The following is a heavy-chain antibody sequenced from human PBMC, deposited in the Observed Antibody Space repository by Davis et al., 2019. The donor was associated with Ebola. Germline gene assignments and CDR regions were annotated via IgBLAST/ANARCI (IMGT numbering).Heavy chain of an antibody. V-gene: IGHV1-3*01. J-gene: IGHJ4*02. D-gene: IGHD1-26*01. CDR3: ARGGGSYSFDY. CDR1: GYTFTSYA. Sequence: ASVKVSCKASGYTFTSYAMHWVRQAPGQRLEWMGWINAGNGNTKYSQKLQGRVTMTTDTSTSTAYMELRSLRSDDTAVYYCARGGGSYSFDYWGQGTLVTVSS. CDR2: INAGNGNT.